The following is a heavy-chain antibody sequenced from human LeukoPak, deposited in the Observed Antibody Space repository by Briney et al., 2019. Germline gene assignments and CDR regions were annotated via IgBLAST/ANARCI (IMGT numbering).Heavy chain of an antibody. CDR1: GYSFTSYW. CDR3: ARHPRNYYGSGSFFPDAYDI. V-gene: IGHV5-51*01. CDR2: IYPGGSDI. Sequence: GESLKISCQGSGYSFTSYWIVWVRQVPEKGLEWMGTIYPGGSDITYSPSFQGQISISADTSITTAYLQWSNLKASDTAIYYCARHPRNYYGSGSFFPDAYDIWGQGTMVTVSS. D-gene: IGHD3-10*01. J-gene: IGHJ3*02.